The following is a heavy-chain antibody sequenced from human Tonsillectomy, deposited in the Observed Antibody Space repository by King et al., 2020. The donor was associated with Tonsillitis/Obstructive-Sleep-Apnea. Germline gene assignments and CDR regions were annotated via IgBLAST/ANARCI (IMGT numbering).Heavy chain of an antibody. D-gene: IGHD3-3*01. CDR1: GGSISGTSYY. CDR2: IYYTGRT. J-gene: IGHJ6*02. V-gene: IGHV4-39*01. Sequence: QLQESGPGLVKPSESLSLTCTVSGGSISGTSYYWGWIRQPPGKGLEWIGSIYYTGRTYYNPSLKSRATISVDTSKNQLSLKLKSVTAADTALYFCARPLLGDQYGMDAWGQGTTVIVSS. CDR3: ARPLLGDQYGMDA.